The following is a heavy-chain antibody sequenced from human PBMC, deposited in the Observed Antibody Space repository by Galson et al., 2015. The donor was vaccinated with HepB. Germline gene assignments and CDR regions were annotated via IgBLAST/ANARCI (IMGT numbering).Heavy chain of an antibody. CDR3: AKDPDQIVVVIYDY. J-gene: IGHJ4*02. CDR2: ISGSGGST. CDR1: GFTFSSYA. Sequence: SLRLSCAASGFTFSSYAMSWVRQAPGKGLEWVSAISGSGGSTYYADSVKGRFTISRDNSKNTLYLQMNSLRAEDTAVYYCAKDPDQIVVVIYDYWGQGTLVTVSS. D-gene: IGHD3-22*01. V-gene: IGHV3-23*01.